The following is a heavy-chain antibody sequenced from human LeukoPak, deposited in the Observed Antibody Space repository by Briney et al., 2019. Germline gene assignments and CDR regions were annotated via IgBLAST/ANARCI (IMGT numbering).Heavy chain of an antibody. J-gene: IGHJ4*02. CDR1: GDSMSNYY. CDR3: VKDVGGSYAFDY. V-gene: IGHV3-64D*09. CDR2: INDNGGRT. D-gene: IGHD1-26*01. Sequence: PSETLSLTCSVSGDSMSNYYWSWIRQAPGKGLEYVSGINDNGGRTHYGDSVKGRFSISRDNSKNTLHLQMSTLRAEDTALYYCVKDVGGSYAFDYWGQGILVTVAS.